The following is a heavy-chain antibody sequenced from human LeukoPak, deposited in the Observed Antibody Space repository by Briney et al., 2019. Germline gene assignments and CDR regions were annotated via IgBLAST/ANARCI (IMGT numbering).Heavy chain of an antibody. CDR3: ARILGYFYMDV. CDR2: IYSGGST. Sequence: GGSLRLSCAASGFTVSSNYMSWVRQAPGKGLEWVSVIYSGGSTYYADSVKGRFTISRDNSKNTLYLQMNSLIAEDTAVYYCARILGYFYMDVWGKGTTVTISS. CDR1: GFTVSSNY. D-gene: IGHD2-15*01. V-gene: IGHV3-53*01. J-gene: IGHJ6*03.